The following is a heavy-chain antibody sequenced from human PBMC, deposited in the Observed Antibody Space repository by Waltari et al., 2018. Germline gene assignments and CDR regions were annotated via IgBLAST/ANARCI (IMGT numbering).Heavy chain of an antibody. D-gene: IGHD6-19*01. J-gene: IGHJ6*03. Sequence: QVQLQESGPGLVKPSETLSLTCTVSGFPISRDYFWGWIRPPPGTGREWSGKMCHSGDTYYNPSLKSRVTMSIDTSKDHFSLSLSSVIAADTAVYYCARVSAASGWDGTYYYMDVWGRGTTVTVSS. CDR2: MCHSGDT. CDR1: GFPISRDYF. CDR3: ARVSAASGWDGTYYYMDV. V-gene: IGHV4-38-2*02.